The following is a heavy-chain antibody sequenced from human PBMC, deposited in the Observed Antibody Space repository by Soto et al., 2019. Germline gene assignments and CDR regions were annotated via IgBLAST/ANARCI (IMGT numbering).Heavy chain of an antibody. V-gene: IGHV3-23*01. CDR1: GFIFGNYM. Sequence: EVPLLESGGGLVQPGGSLRLSCAFSGFIFGNYMLTWVRQAPGKGLEWVSTSRDGGESTYYPDSVQGRFTISRDNSKNTLYLIIDGLGVEQKAVSYCAPLVHCIGGRIHYSAFAVSAHETMVTVSS. J-gene: IGHJ3*01. CDR3: APLVHCIGGRIHYSAFAV. D-gene: IGHD2-15*01. CDR2: SRDGGEST.